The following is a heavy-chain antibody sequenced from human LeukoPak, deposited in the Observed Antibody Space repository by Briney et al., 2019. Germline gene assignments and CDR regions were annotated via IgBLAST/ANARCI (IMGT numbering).Heavy chain of an antibody. Sequence: SETLSLTCTVSGGSISSSSYYWGWIRQPPGKGLEWIGSIYYSGSTYYNPSLKSRVTISVDTSKNQFSLKLSSVTAADTAAYYCARDVSGMAGGYSFFDYWGQGTLVTVSS. CDR3: ARDVSGMAGGYSFFDY. D-gene: IGHD2-15*01. V-gene: IGHV4-39*07. CDR2: IYYSGST. J-gene: IGHJ4*02. CDR1: GGSISSSSYY.